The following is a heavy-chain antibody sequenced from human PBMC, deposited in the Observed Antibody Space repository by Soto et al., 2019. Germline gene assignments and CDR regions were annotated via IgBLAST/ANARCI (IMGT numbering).Heavy chain of an antibody. CDR2: ISGSGGST. CDR1: GFTFSSYA. CDR3: AKGRRYCSSTSCYKGHYYYYYGMDV. J-gene: IGHJ6*02. Sequence: GGSLRLSCAASGFTFSSYAMSWVRQAPGKGLEWVSAISGSGGSTYYADSVKGRFTISRDNSKNTLYLQMNSLRAEDTAVYYCAKGRRYCSSTSCYKGHYYYYYGMDVWGQGTTVTVSS. V-gene: IGHV3-23*01. D-gene: IGHD2-2*02.